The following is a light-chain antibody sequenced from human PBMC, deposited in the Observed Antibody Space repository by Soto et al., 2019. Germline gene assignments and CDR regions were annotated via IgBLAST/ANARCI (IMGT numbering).Light chain of an antibody. CDR1: QSVSIY. V-gene: IGKV3-11*01. CDR3: QQRSNWHPKIT. Sequence: EIVLAQSPATLSLSPGERATLSCRASQSVSIYLAWYQQKPGQAPRRLIYDASNRATGIPDRFSGSGSGTDFTLTISSLEPEDFAVYYCQQRSNWHPKITFGQGTRLEIK. J-gene: IGKJ5*01. CDR2: DAS.